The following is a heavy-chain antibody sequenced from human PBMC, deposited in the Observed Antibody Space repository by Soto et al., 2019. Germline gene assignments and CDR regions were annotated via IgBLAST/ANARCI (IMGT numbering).Heavy chain of an antibody. CDR2: IYYSGST. Sequence: SETLSLTCTVSGDSINRNYWTLLRPSPGKGLEWIGHIYYSGSTKYNPSLKSRVIISIDTSKNQFSLRLTSVTAADTATHYCAIIGGDYGSNNWIDPWGQGALVTVSS. CDR1: GDSINRNY. J-gene: IGHJ5*02. V-gene: IGHV4-59*03. CDR3: AIIGGDYGSNNWIDP. D-gene: IGHD4-17*01.